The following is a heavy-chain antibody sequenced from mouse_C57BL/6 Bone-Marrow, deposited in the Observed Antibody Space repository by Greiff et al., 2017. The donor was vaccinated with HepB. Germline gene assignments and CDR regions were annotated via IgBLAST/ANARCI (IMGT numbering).Heavy chain of an antibody. CDR1: GYTFTSYW. J-gene: IGHJ4*01. D-gene: IGHD2-14*01. CDR3: ARRGTLYYYAMDY. V-gene: IGHV1-55*01. CDR2: IYPGSGST. Sequence: VQLQQSGAELVKPGASVKMSCKASGYTFTSYWITWVKQRPGQGLEWIGDIYPGSGSTNYNEKFKSKATLTVDTSSSTAYMQLSSLTSEDSAVYYCARRGTLYYYAMDYWGQGTSVTVSS.